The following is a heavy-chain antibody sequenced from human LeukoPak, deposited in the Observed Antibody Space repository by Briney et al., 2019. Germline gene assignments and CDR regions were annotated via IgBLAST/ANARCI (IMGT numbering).Heavy chain of an antibody. V-gene: IGHV3-30*02. CDR2: IRYDGSNK. J-gene: IGHJ4*02. Sequence: GGSLRLSCAASGFTFSSSGMHWVRQAPGKGLEWVAFIRYDGSNKYYADSVKGRFTISRDNSKNTLYLQMNSLRAEDTAVYYCAKDVTSGSYDSDFVYWGQGTLVTVSS. CDR3: AKDVTSGSYDSDFVY. D-gene: IGHD1-26*01. CDR1: GFTFSSSG.